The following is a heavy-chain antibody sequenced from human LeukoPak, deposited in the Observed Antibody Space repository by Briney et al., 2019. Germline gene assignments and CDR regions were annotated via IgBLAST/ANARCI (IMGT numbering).Heavy chain of an antibody. CDR3: AIIRTTVTDNWFDP. J-gene: IGHJ5*02. Sequence: GESLKISCKGSGYSFTNYWIGWVRQMPGKGLEWMGIIYPRDSDTRYSPSFQGQVTISADKSISTAYLQWSSLKASDTAMYYCAIIRTTVTDNWFDPWGQGTLVTVSS. V-gene: IGHV5-51*01. D-gene: IGHD4-17*01. CDR1: GYSFTNYW. CDR2: IYPRDSDT.